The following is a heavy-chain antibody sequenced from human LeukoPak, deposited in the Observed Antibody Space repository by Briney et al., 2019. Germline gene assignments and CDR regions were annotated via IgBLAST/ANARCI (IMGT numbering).Heavy chain of an antibody. CDR1: GASISSISYD. Sequence: SETLSLTCTVSGASISSISYDWGWIRQPPGKGLEWIGTIYYSGSTYYNPSLKSRVTISVDMSKNQFSLRLSSVIAAYTAVYSCGRRRYNWNYWDAFYIWGQGTMGTVSS. J-gene: IGHJ3*02. V-gene: IGHV4-39*01. D-gene: IGHD1-7*01. CDR3: GRRRYNWNYWDAFYI. CDR2: IYYSGST.